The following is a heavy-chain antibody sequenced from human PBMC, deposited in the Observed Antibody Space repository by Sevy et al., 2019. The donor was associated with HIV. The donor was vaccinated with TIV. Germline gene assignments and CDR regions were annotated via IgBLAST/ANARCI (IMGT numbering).Heavy chain of an antibody. J-gene: IGHJ6*02. D-gene: IGHD6-6*01. CDR1: GYTFTSYY. CDR2: INPSGGST. Sequence: ASVKVSCKASGYTFTSYYMHWVRQAPGQGLEWMGLINPSGGSTSYAQKFQGRVTMTRDTSTSTVYMELSRLRSEATVVSYYARVRIAARRGVCSYYCGMDVWGQGTTVTVSS. CDR3: ARVRIAARRGVCSYYCGMDV. V-gene: IGHV1-46*01.